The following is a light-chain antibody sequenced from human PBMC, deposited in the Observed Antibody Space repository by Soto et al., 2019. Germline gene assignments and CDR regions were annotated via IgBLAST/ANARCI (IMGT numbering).Light chain of an antibody. J-gene: IGKJ1*01. CDR1: RDVGRD. CDR3: LQDYGDSWT. Sequence: AFPMTPSPSSLFASVGDRGPVAGRASRDVGRDVGWYQQKPGQAPKLLIYAASNLYTGVPSRFSGSRSGTEFTLTISSLQPEDFASYYCLQDYGDSWTFGRGTKVDIK. CDR2: AAS. V-gene: IGKV1-6*02.